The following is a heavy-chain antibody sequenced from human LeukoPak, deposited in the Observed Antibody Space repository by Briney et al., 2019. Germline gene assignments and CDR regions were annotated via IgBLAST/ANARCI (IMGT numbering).Heavy chain of an antibody. D-gene: IGHD2-2*01. J-gene: IGHJ3*02. CDR2: IYPGDSDT. CDR1: GYSFTSYW. Sequence: GESLKISCKGSGYSFTSYWIGWVRQMPGKGLEWMGIIYPGDSDTRYSPSFQGQVTISADKSISTAYLQWSSLKASDTAMYYCARSDRYCSSTSCYVAFDIWGQGTMVTVSS. V-gene: IGHV5-51*01. CDR3: ARSDRYCSSTSCYVAFDI.